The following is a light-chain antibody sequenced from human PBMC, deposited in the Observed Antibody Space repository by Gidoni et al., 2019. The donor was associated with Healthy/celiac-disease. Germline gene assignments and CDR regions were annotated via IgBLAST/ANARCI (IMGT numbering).Light chain of an antibody. J-gene: IGKJ1*01. CDR2: KAF. Sequence: DIQLTQSPSTLSASVGDRVTITCRASQSIRSWLAWYQQKTGKAPKLLIYKAFSLESGDPSRFSGSGSGTEFTLTISSLQPDDFATYYCQQYNSYSWAFGQGTKVEIK. CDR3: QQYNSYSWA. CDR1: QSIRSW. V-gene: IGKV1-5*03.